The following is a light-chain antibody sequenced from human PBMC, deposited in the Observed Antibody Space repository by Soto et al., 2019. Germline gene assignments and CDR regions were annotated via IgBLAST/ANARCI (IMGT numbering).Light chain of an antibody. J-gene: IGKJ4*01. V-gene: IGKV1-5*03. Sequence: DIQMTQSPSTLSASVGDRVTITCRASQSVSGWLAWYRQKPGKAPDLLIYSASTLETGAPSRFSGSGSGTEFHLTVSSLQPDDFTTYYCQQYESYPLTFGGGTKIDI. CDR3: QQYESYPLT. CDR1: QSVSGW. CDR2: SAS.